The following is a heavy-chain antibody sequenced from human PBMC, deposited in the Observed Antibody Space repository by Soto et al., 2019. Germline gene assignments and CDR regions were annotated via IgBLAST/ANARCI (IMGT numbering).Heavy chain of an antibody. Sequence: GSLRLSYVGYGFTFGTYSISLFGQAPGKGLEWVSSISSRSDIYYADSVKGRFTISRDNAKNSVSLQMNSLRAEDTAVYYCAREYTAWPLAYGLDVWGQGTTVTVSS. CDR1: GFTFGTYS. CDR3: AREYTAWPLAYGLDV. V-gene: IGHV3-21*01. D-gene: IGHD2-2*02. J-gene: IGHJ6*02. CDR2: ISSRSDI.